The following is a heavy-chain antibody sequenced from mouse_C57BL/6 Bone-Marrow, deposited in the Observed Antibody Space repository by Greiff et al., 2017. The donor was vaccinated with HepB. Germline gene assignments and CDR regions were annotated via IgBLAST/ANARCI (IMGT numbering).Heavy chain of an antibody. V-gene: IGHV1-50*01. D-gene: IGHD1-1*01. CDR2: IDPSDSYT. Sequence: QVQLQQPGAELVKPGASVKLSCKASGYTFTIYWMQWVKQRPGQGLEWIGEIDPSDSYTNYNQKFKGKATLTVDTSSSTAYMQLSSLTSEDSAVYYCARGITTVYYFDYWGQGTTLTVSS. CDR1: GYTFTIYW. CDR3: ARGITTVYYFDY. J-gene: IGHJ2*01.